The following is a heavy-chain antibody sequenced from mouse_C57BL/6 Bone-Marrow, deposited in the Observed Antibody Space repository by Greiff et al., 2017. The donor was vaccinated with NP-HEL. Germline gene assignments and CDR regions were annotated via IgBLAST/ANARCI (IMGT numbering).Heavy chain of an antibody. V-gene: IGHV5-17*01. J-gene: IGHJ4*01. CDR3: ARRSYGSSSYYAMDY. CDR2: ISSGSSTI. D-gene: IGHD1-1*01. Sequence: EVHLVESGGGLVKPGGSLKLSCAASGFTFSDYGMHWVRQAPEKGLEWVAYISSGSSTIYYADTVKGRFTISRDNAKNTLFLQMTSLRSEDTAMYYCARRSYGSSSYYAMDYWGQGTSVTVSS. CDR1: GFTFSDYG.